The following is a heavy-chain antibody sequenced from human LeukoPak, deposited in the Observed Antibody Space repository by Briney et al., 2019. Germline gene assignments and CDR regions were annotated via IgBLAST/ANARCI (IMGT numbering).Heavy chain of an antibody. V-gene: IGHV3-53*01. CDR2: IYSGGST. D-gene: IGHD3-22*01. J-gene: IGHJ4*02. CDR1: GFTVSSNY. CDR3: ARGYYDSSGYLAVFDY. Sequence: GGSLRLSCAASGFTVSSNYMSWVRQAPGKGLEWVSVIYSGGSTYYADSVKGGFTNSRDNSKNPLYLQMNSLRAEDTAVYYCARGYYDSSGYLAVFDYWGQGTLVTVSS.